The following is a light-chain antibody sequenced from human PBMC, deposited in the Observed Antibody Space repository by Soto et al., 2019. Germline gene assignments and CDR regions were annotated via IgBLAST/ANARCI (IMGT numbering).Light chain of an antibody. CDR2: EGN. V-gene: IGLV2-23*01. J-gene: IGLJ1*01. Sequence: QSALTQPASVSGSPGQSITISCTGTSSDVGSYNLVSWYQQHPGKAPKLMIYEGNKRPSGVSNRFSGSKSANTASLTISGLKTEDEADYSCCSYAGANTFVFGTGTKVTVL. CDR1: SSDVGSYNL. CDR3: CSYAGANTFV.